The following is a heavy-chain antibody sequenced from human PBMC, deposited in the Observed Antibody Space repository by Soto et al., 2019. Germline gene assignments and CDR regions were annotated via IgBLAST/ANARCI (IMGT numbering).Heavy chain of an antibody. CDR2: ITGSGSST. CDR3: AKRASADGNSGAFDN. J-gene: IGHJ4*02. CDR1: GFTFNNYA. Sequence: EVQLLESGGGSVQPGGSLRLSCAASGFTFNNYAMSWVRQAPGKGLEWVAGITGSGSSTFYADSVKGRSTISSDNSKNTLYRQVNSLRAEDTAVYYCAKRASADGNSGAFDNWGQGTLVTVSS. V-gene: IGHV3-23*01. D-gene: IGHD1-26*01.